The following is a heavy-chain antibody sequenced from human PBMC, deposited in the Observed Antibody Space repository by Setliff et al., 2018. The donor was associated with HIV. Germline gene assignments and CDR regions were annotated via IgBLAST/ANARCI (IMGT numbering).Heavy chain of an antibody. D-gene: IGHD3-22*01. CDR2: INPSSGGT. CDR1: GYTFTAYY. Sequence: ASVKVSCKTSGYTFTAYYMHWVRQAPGQGLEWMGRINPSSGGTNYPQKFQGRVTMTRDTSLGAAYMELSSLPSDDTAVYYCARGLSYSDSRVHRWFDAFDIWGQGTMVTV. CDR3: ARGLSYSDSRVHRWFDAFDI. V-gene: IGHV1-2*06. J-gene: IGHJ3*02.